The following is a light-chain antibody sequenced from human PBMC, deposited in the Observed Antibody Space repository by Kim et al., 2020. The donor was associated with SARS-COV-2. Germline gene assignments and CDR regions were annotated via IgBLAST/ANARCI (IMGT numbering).Light chain of an antibody. CDR1: QSVSSSY. CDR2: GAS. Sequence: EIVLTQSPGTLSLSPGERATLSCRASQSVSSSYLAWYQQRPGQAPRLVIYGASSRATGIPERFSGSGSGTDFTLTITRLEPEDFAVYYCQQYGSSPYTFGQGTKLEI. J-gene: IGKJ2*01. CDR3: QQYGSSPYT. V-gene: IGKV3-20*01.